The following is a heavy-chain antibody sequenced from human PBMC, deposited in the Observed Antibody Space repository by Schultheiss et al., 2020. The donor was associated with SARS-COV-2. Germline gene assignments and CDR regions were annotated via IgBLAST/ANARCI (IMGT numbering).Heavy chain of an antibody. Sequence: SQTLSLTCTVSGGSISSYYWSWIRQPPGKGLEWIGYIYYSGSTNYNPSLKSRVTISVDTSKNQFSLKLSFVTAADTAVYYCARVATSIAAPSFWYFDLWGRGTLVTVSS. D-gene: IGHD6-6*01. J-gene: IGHJ2*01. CDR2: IYYSGST. CDR3: ARVATSIAAPSFWYFDL. V-gene: IGHV4-59*01. CDR1: GGSISSYY.